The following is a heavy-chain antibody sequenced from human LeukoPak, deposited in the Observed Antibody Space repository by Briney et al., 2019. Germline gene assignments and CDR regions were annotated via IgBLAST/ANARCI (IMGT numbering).Heavy chain of an antibody. J-gene: IGHJ4*02. Sequence: PSETLSLTCTVSGGSISSSNYYWGWIRQPPGKGLEWIGNIFYSGSTYYNPSLKSRVTISVDTSKYQFSLKLSSVTAADTAIYYCARRDSSAYYYAFGYWGQGTLITVSS. CDR2: IFYSGST. V-gene: IGHV4-39*01. CDR3: ARRDSSAYYYAFGY. D-gene: IGHD3-22*01. CDR1: GGSISSSNYY.